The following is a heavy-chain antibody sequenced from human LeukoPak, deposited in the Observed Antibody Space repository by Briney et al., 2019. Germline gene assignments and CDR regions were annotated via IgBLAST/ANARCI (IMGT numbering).Heavy chain of an antibody. Sequence: GGSLRLSCAASGFTFSGSAMHWVRQASGRGLEWVGRIRSKANSYATAYAASVKGRFTISRDDSKNTAYLQMNSLKTEDTAVYYCTTNTNDYGDRDYWGQGTLVTVSS. CDR1: GFTFSGSA. J-gene: IGHJ4*02. D-gene: IGHD4-17*01. CDR3: TTNTNDYGDRDY. CDR2: IRSKANSYAT. V-gene: IGHV3-73*01.